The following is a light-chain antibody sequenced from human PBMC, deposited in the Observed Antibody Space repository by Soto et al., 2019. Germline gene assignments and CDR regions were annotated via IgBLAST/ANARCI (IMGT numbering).Light chain of an antibody. Sequence: EIVMTQSPATLSVSPGERATLSCRASQSVSSNLAWYQQKPGQAPRLLIYGASTRATGIPARFSGSGSGTEFTLTISSLQSEDFAVYYCQPYNNWPPTTCGQGTKLEIK. CDR1: QSVSSN. J-gene: IGKJ2*01. V-gene: IGKV3-15*01. CDR3: QPYNNWPPTT. CDR2: GAS.